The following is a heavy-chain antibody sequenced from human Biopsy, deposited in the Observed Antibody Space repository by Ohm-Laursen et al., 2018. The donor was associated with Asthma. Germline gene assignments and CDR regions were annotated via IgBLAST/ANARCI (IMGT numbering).Heavy chain of an antibody. CDR3: AKDRDYDILTGPPAFDY. J-gene: IGHJ4*02. Sequence: SLRLSCAASGFTFSSYAMSWVRQAPGKGLEWVSAISGSGGSTYYADSVKGRFTISRDNSKNTLYLQMNSLRAEDTAVYYCAKDRDYDILTGPPAFDYWGQGTLVTVSS. CDR1: GFTFSSYA. D-gene: IGHD3-9*01. CDR2: ISGSGGST. V-gene: IGHV3-23*01.